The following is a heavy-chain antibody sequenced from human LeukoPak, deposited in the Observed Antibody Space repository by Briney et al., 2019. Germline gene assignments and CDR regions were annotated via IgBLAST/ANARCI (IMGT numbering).Heavy chain of an antibody. CDR2: ISYDGSDK. CDR1: GFTFSSYA. J-gene: IGHJ4*02. V-gene: IGHV3-30*04. Sequence: PGGSLRLSCAASGFTFSSYAMHWVRQAPGKGLGWVAVISYDGSDKYYADSVKGRFTISRDNSKNTLYLQMTSLRTEDTAVYYCARAPYSSSWCDYWGQGTLVTVSS. CDR3: ARAPYSSSWCDY. D-gene: IGHD6-13*01.